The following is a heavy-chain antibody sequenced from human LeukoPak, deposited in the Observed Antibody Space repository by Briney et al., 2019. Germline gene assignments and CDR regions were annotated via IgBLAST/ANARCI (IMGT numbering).Heavy chain of an antibody. D-gene: IGHD4-17*01. V-gene: IGHV4-34*01. CDR2: INHSGST. Sequence: RPSETLSHTCAVYGGSFSGYYWSWIRQPPGKGLEWIGEINHSGSTNYNPSLKSRVTISVDTSKNQFSLKLSSVTAADTAVYYCARGVDYGDYVILNAFDIWGQGTMVTVSS. CDR3: ARGVDYGDYVILNAFDI. CDR1: GGSFSGYY. J-gene: IGHJ3*02.